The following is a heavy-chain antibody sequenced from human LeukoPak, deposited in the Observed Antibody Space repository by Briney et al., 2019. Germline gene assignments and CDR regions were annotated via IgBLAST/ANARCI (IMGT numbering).Heavy chain of an antibody. J-gene: IGHJ4*02. Sequence: PGGSLRLSCAASGFTFSSYSMNWVRQAPGKGLEWVSYISSSSSTIYYADSVKGRFTISRDNAKNSLYLQMNSLRAEDTAMYYCAKDSGGYSYGYFFDLWGQGTLVTVSS. V-gene: IGHV3-48*04. CDR3: AKDSGGYSYGYFFDL. CDR1: GFTFSSYS. D-gene: IGHD5-18*01. CDR2: ISSSSSTI.